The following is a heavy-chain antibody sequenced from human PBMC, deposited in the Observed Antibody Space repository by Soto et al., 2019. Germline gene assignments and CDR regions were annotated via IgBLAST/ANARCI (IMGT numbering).Heavy chain of an antibody. Sequence: HPGGSLRLSCVASGFPFSSYAMSWVRQTPGKGLEWVSGISGSGGRTYYADSVKGRFTISRDNSNNTLSLQMHILRVEDTAIYFCAKGGYYSLFDIWGQGTMVTVSS. J-gene: IGHJ3*02. D-gene: IGHD3-16*01. CDR2: ISGSGGRT. CDR3: AKGGYYSLFDI. V-gene: IGHV3-23*01. CDR1: GFPFSSYA.